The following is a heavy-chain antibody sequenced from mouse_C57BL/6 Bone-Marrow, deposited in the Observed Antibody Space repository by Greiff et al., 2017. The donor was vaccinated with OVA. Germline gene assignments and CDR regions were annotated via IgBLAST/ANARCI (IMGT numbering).Heavy chain of an antibody. J-gene: IGHJ2*01. D-gene: IGHD1-1*01. V-gene: IGHV1-52*01. CDR2: IDPSDSET. CDR1: GYTFTSYW. CDR3: ARGDITTVALDD. Sequence: QVQLQQPGAELVRPGSSVKLSCKASGYTFTSYWMHWVKQRPIQGLEWIGNIDPSDSETHYNQKFKDKATLTVDKSSSTAYMQLSSLTSEDSAVYYCARGDITTVALDDWGQGTTLTVSS.